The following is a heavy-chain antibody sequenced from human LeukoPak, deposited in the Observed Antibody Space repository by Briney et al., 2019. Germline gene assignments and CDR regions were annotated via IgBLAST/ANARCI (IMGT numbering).Heavy chain of an antibody. V-gene: IGHV1-18*01. CDR2: ISAYNGNT. Sequence: ASAQIPSQASGYPFPSYGISWVRPAPRQGGAWMGWISAYNGNTNYSQKLQGRVTMTTETSTSTAYMVLRSLRSDDTAVYYCARDQSRDYYDSSGGFDYWGQGTLVTVSS. CDR1: GYPFPSYG. D-gene: IGHD3-22*01. CDR3: ARDQSRDYYDSSGGFDY. J-gene: IGHJ4*02.